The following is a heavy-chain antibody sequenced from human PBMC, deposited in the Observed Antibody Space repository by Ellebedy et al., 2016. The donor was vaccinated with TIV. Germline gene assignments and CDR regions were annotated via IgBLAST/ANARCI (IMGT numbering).Heavy chain of an antibody. Sequence: SQTLSLTCAISGDSVSRNSAAWNWIRQSPSRGLEWLGRTYYRSKWYNDYAVSLKSRIIIDPDTSKNQFSLLLNSVTTDDTAVYYCARGSYYESAGYYRFDYWGQGTLVTVSS. V-gene: IGHV6-1*01. CDR3: ARGSYYESAGYYRFDY. D-gene: IGHD3-22*01. J-gene: IGHJ4*02. CDR2: TYYRSKWYN. CDR1: GDSVSRNSAA.